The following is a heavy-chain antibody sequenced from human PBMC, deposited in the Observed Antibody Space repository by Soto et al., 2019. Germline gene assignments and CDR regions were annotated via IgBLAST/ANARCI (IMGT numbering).Heavy chain of an antibody. J-gene: IGHJ4*02. Sequence: GGSLRLSCAASGFTFSDYWMHWVRQAPGKGLVWVSRINSDGSSTTYADSVKGRFTISRDNAKNTLYLQMNSLRAEDTAVYYWAREWLQLGANVDYWGQGTLVTVSS. V-gene: IGHV3-74*01. CDR3: AREWLQLGANVDY. D-gene: IGHD5-12*01. CDR2: INSDGSST. CDR1: GFTFSDYW.